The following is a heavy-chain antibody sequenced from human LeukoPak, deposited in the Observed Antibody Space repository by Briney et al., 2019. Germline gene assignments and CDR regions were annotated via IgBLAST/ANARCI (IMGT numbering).Heavy chain of an antibody. Sequence: PSETLSLTCTVSGGSICSGSYYWSWIRQPAGKGLEWIGRIYTSGSTNYDPSLKSRVTISVDTSKNQFSLKLSSVTAADTAVYYCARQSAITIYGYWGQGTLVTVSS. J-gene: IGHJ4*02. CDR1: GGSICSGSYY. CDR2: IYTSGST. V-gene: IGHV4-61*02. CDR3: ARQSAITIYGY. D-gene: IGHD3-3*01.